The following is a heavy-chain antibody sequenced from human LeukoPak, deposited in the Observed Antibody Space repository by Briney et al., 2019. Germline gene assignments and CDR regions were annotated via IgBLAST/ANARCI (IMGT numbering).Heavy chain of an antibody. D-gene: IGHD3-10*01. CDR2: INPSGGST. J-gene: IGHJ4*02. Sequence: ASVKVSCKTSGYTFTSYYMHWVRQAPGQGLEWMGIINPSGGSTSYAQKFQGRVTMTRDTSTSTVYMELSSLRSEDTAVYYCARAYGSGSYTLLFFDYWGQGTLVTVSS. CDR3: ARAYGSGSYTLLFFDY. V-gene: IGHV1-46*01. CDR1: GYTFTSYY.